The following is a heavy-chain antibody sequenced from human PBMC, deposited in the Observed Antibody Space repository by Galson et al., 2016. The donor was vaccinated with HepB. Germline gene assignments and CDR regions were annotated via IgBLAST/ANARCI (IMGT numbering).Heavy chain of an antibody. J-gene: IGHJ3*01. CDR3: AREMDIQPANDASDV. D-gene: IGHD5-18*01. CDR2: IFQNGLT. V-gene: IGHV4/OR15-8*02. Sequence: SETLSLTCSVSGSSVNAYNWWIWVRQPPGRGLEWIGEIFQNGLTHYNPSLMGRVSISMDKSKNHISLTLTSVTAADTAVYFCAREMDIQPANDASDVWGQGTMVVVSS. CDR1: GSSVNAYNW.